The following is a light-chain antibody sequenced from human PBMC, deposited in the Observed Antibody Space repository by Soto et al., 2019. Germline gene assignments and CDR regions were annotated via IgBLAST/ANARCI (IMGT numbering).Light chain of an antibody. CDR3: SSYTSSSTL. Sequence: QSALTQPASVSGSPGQSITISCTGTSSDVGGYNYVSWYQQHPGKAPKLMIYEVSNWPSGVSNRFSDSKSGNTASLTISGLQAEDEADYYCSSYTSSSTLFGTGTKVTVL. V-gene: IGLV2-14*01. J-gene: IGLJ1*01. CDR2: EVS. CDR1: SSDVGGYNY.